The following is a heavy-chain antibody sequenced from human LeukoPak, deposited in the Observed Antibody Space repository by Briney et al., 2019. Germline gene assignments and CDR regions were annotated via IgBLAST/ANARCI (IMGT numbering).Heavy chain of an antibody. J-gene: IGHJ4*02. CDR2: FDPEDGET. V-gene: IGHV1-24*01. Sequence: ASVKVSCKVSGYTLSEISMYWGRRAPGKGLEWMGGFDPEDGETIYAQKFQGRVTMSEDTSTDTAYMELSSLRSEDTAVYYCATIVSSGYAYFDYWGQGTLVTVSS. CDR1: GYTLSEIS. CDR3: ATIVSSGYAYFDY. D-gene: IGHD3-22*01.